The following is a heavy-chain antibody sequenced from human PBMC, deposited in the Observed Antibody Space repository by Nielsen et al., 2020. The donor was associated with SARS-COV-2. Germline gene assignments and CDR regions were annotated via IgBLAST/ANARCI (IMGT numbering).Heavy chain of an antibody. D-gene: IGHD1-26*01. Sequence: SETLSLTCTVSGGSIGSYYWSWIRQPPGKGLEWIGYIYYSGSTNYNPSLKSRVTISVDTSKNQFSLKLSSVTAADTAVYYCARATPSSGSYFTWGQGTLVTVSS. CDR3: ARATPSSGSYFT. CDR1: GGSIGSYY. CDR2: IYYSGST. J-gene: IGHJ5*02. V-gene: IGHV4-59*13.